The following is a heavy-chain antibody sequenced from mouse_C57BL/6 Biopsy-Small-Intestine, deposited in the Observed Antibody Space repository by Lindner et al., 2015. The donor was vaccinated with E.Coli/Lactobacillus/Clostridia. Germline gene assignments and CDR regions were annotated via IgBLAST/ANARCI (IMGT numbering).Heavy chain of an antibody. J-gene: IGHJ4*01. V-gene: IGHV1-7*01. D-gene: IGHD6-1*01. CDR1: GFLFTSYG. CDR3: AREGGLRSWYQRY. Sequence: SVKLSCKASGFLFTSYGFTWVRQAPGQGLEWMGWISAYNGNTNYAQKFQGRVTVTTDKSTSTAYMELKNLTSDDTAVYYCAREGGLRSWYQRYWGQGTLVTVSS. CDR2: ISAYNGNT.